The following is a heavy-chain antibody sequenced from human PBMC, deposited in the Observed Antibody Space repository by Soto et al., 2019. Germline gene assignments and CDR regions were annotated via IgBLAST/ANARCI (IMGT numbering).Heavy chain of an antibody. Sequence: PGGSLRLSCAASGFTFSSYGMHWVRQAPGKGLEWVAVISYDGSNKYYADSVKGRFTISRDNSKNTLYLQMNSLRAEDTAVYYCAKDLSGWDFDYWGQGTLVTVSS. CDR1: GFTFSSYG. D-gene: IGHD6-19*01. J-gene: IGHJ4*02. CDR2: ISYDGSNK. V-gene: IGHV3-30*18. CDR3: AKDLSGWDFDY.